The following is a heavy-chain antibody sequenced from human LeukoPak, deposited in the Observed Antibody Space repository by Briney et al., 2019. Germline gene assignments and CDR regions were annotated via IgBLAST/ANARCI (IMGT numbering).Heavy chain of an antibody. CDR1: GFTFSSYS. CDR2: ISSSSSYI. V-gene: IGHV3-21*01. J-gene: IGHJ5*02. CDR3: ARESMVPAAILGFDP. D-gene: IGHD2-2*02. Sequence: PGGSLRLSCAASGFTFSSYSMNWVRQAPGKGLEWVSSISSSSSYIYYADSVKGRFTISRDNAKNSLYLQMNSLRAEDTAVYYCARESMVPAAILGFDPWGQGTLVTVSS.